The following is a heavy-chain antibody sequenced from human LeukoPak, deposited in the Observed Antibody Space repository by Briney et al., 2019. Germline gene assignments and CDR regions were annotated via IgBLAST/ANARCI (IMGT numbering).Heavy chain of an antibody. D-gene: IGHD2-2*01. CDR3: ARGAGYCSSTSCYVFSVDYYYYGMDV. CDR2: IGAYNGNT. Sequence: GASVKVSCKASGYTFTSYGISWVRRAPGQGLEWMGWIGAYNGNTNYAQKLQGRVTMTTDTSTSTAYMELRSLRSDDTAVYYCARGAGYCSSTSCYVFSVDYYYYGMDVWGQGTTVTVSS. J-gene: IGHJ6*02. CDR1: GYTFTSYG. V-gene: IGHV1-18*01.